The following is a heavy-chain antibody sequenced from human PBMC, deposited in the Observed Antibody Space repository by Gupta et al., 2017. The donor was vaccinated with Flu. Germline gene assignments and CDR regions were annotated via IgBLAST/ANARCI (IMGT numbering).Heavy chain of an antibody. CDR1: GYTFTSYY. V-gene: IGHV1-46*03. D-gene: IGHD3-9*01. CDR3: ARGGPRGYFDWLLYSFLDY. J-gene: IGHJ4*02. Sequence: GAEVKKPGASVKVSCKASGYTFTSYYMHWVRQAPGQGLEWMGIINPSGGSTSYAQKFQGRVTMTRDTSTSTVYMELSSLRSEDTAVYYCARGGPRGYFDWLLYSFLDYWGQGTLVTGSS. CDR2: INPSGGST.